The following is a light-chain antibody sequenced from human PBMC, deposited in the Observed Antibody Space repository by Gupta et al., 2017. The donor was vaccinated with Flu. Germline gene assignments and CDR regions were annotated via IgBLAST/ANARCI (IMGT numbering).Light chain of an antibody. Sequence: EIVLTQSPATLSLSPGERATLSCGASQRVSSNYLAWYQQKPGLAPMLLIYDASTRATGIPDRFSGSGSGTDFTLTISRLEPEDFALYYCQQYGSSPLTFGGGTKVEIK. CDR3: QQYGSSPLT. CDR1: QRVSSNY. J-gene: IGKJ4*01. CDR2: DAS. V-gene: IGKV3D-20*01.